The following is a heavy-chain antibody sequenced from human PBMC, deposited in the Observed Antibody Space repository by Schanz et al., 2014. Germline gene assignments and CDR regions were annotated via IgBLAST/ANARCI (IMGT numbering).Heavy chain of an antibody. CDR1: GYTLSAYS. CDR3: ARDGGGPTVTTGYYGMDV. V-gene: IGHV1-2*07. Sequence: QVQLVQSGTQVKKPGASVKVSCKASGYTLSAYSLHWVRQAPGQGLEWMGIVNPSVRGTHFAREFQGRVTMTSDTSISTAYMVLSRQRSDDTAIYYCARDGGGPTVTTGYYGMDVWGQGTTVTVSS. D-gene: IGHD4-17*01. J-gene: IGHJ6*02. CDR2: VNPSVRGT.